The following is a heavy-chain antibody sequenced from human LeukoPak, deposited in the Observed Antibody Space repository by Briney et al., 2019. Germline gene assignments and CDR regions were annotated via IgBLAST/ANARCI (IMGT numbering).Heavy chain of an antibody. Sequence: SETLSLTCAVSGGSISSGGYFWTWIRQPPGRGLEWIGYIYSSGSTSYNPSLKSRVTISVDTSKNQFSLKLNSVTAADTAVYYCARDGAERPHYMDVWGKGTTVTVSS. V-gene: IGHV4-61*08. CDR2: IYSSGST. J-gene: IGHJ6*03. CDR1: GGSISSGGYF. CDR3: ARDGAERPHYMDV. D-gene: IGHD1-1*01.